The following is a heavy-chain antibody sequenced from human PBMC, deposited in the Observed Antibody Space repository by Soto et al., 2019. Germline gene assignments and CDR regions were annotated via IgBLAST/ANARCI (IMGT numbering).Heavy chain of an antibody. CDR2: MSYDGSNK. Sequence: QVQLVKSGGGVVQPGRSLRLSCAASGFTFSSYGMHWVRQAPGKGLEWVTIMSYDGSNKNYADSVKGRFTISRDNSKNTLYLQLNSLRAEDTAVYFCAKDLFYGNYAGDDFDILCQGTMVTVSS. V-gene: IGHV3-30*18. CDR3: AKDLFYGNYAGDDFDI. J-gene: IGHJ3*02. CDR1: GFTFSSYG. D-gene: IGHD4-17*01.